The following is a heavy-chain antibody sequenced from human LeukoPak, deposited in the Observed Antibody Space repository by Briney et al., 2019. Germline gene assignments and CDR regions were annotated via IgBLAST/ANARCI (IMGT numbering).Heavy chain of an antibody. CDR1: GGSISQRTW. V-gene: IGHV4-4*02. J-gene: IGHJ4*02. CDR2: IFYSGST. CDR3: AAEWELLGGFDY. D-gene: IGHD1-26*01. Sequence: SETLSLTCAISGGSISQRTWWTWVRQTPEMGLEWIGEIFYSGSTSYNPSLKSRVFMSVDRPKNQVSLMLSSVTAADTAVYYCAAEWELLGGFDYWGQGTLVTVSS.